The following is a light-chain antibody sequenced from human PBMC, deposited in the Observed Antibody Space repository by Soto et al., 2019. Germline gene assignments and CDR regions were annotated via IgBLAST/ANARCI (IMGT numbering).Light chain of an antibody. J-gene: IGLJ2*01. CDR1: SSDVGGYNY. V-gene: IGLV2-14*01. Sequence: QSDLTQPASVSGSPGQSITISCTGTSSDVGGYNYVSWYQQHPGKAPKLMIYDVSNRPSGVSNRFSGSKSGNTASLTISGLQAEDEADYYCSSYTSSSTLSVVFGGGTKLTVL. CDR2: DVS. CDR3: SSYTSSSTLSVV.